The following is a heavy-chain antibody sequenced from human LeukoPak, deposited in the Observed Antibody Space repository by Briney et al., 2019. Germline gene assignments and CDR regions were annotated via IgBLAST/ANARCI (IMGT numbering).Heavy chain of an antibody. CDR3: ARVPNTIFGVVTPGSYYYMDV. CDR2: IIPIFGTA. J-gene: IGHJ6*03. D-gene: IGHD3-3*01. Sequence: SVKVSCKASGGTFSSYAISWVRQAPGQGLEWMGGIIPIFGTANYAQKFQGRVTITTDESTSTAYMELSSLRSEDTAVYYCARVPNTIFGVVTPGSYYYMDVWGKGTTVTVSS. CDR1: GGTFSSYA. V-gene: IGHV1-69*05.